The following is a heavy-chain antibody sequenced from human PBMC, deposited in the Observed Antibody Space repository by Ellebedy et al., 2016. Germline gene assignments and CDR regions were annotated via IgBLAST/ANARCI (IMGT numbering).Heavy chain of an antibody. CDR2: ISGDGDTT. Sequence: GESLKISCVASGFTFSDFFMSWVRQAPGGGLEWISTISGDGDTTFSADSVKGRFTISRDNSRYTLYLQMDSLTAADTAVYYCYYGHYSGFWGQGTLVTVSS. CDR1: GFTFSDFF. V-gene: IGHV3-23*01. D-gene: IGHD4-17*01. J-gene: IGHJ4*02. CDR3: YYGHYSGF.